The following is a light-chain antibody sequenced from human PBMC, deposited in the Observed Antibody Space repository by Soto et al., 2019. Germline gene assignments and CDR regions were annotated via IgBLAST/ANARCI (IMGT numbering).Light chain of an antibody. CDR2: EGS. V-gene: IGLV2-23*01. J-gene: IGLJ1*01. CDR1: SSDVGSSDL. CDR3: CSFARSSTFYV. Sequence: QSALTQPASVSASPGQSITISCTGTSSDVGSSDLVSWYQHHPGKAPKLIIYEGSRRPSGVSGRFSGSKSGNTASLAISGLQADDEADYYCCSFARSSTFYVFGPGTKVTVL.